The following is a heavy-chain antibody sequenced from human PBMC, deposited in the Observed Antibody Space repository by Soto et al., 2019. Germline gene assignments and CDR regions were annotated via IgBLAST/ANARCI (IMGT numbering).Heavy chain of an antibody. J-gene: IGHJ6*03. CDR3: AREQLERRGEPKYYYYYMDV. V-gene: IGHV1-8*01. CDR1: GYTFTSYD. CDR2: MNPNSGNT. D-gene: IGHD1-1*01. Sequence: ASVKVSCKASGYTFTSYDINWVRQATGQGLEWMGWMNPNSGNTGYAQKFQGRVTMTRNTSISTAYMELSSLRSEDTAVYYCAREQLERRGEPKYYYYYMDVWGKGTTVTVSS.